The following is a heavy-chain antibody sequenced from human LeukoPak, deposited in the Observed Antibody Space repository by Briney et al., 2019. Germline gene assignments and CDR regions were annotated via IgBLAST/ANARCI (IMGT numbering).Heavy chain of an antibody. D-gene: IGHD6-19*01. CDR1: GYTVTGYY. CDR2: INPNIGGT. J-gene: IGHJ2*01. CDR3: ARTGRGWMNWYFDL. V-gene: IGHV1-2*02. Sequence: ASVKVSCKASGYTVTGYYMHWVRQAPGQGRGWRGWINPNIGGTNYAQKFQGRVTMTRDTSISTAYMELSRLRSDDTAVYYCARTGRGWMNWYFDLWGRGTLVTVSS.